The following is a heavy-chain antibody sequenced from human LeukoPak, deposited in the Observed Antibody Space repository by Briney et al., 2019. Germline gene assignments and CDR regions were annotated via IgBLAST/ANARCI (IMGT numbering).Heavy chain of an antibody. D-gene: IGHD3-16*01. J-gene: IGHJ3*02. CDR3: AGDYVRGNAAFDI. CDR1: GFTFSSYG. Sequence: TGGSLRLSCAASGFTFSSYGMHWVRQAPGKGLEGVAVIWYDGSNKYYADSVKGRFTISRDNSKNTLYLQMNSLRAEDTAVYYCAGDYVRGNAAFDIWGQGTMVTVSS. CDR2: IWYDGSNK. V-gene: IGHV3-33*01.